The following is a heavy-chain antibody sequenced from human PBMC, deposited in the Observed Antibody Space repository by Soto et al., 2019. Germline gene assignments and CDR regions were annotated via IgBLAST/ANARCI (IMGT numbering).Heavy chain of an antibody. CDR2: INPSGGST. CDR3: ARVHYDSSGYYSYYYYGMDV. D-gene: IGHD3-22*01. CDR1: GYTFTSYA. Sequence: ASVKVSCKASGYTFTSYAMHWVRQAPGQGLEWMGIINPSGGSTSYAQKFQGRVTMTRDTSTSTVYMELSSLRSEDTAVYYCARVHYDSSGYYSYYYYGMDVWGQGTTVTVSS. V-gene: IGHV1-46*03. J-gene: IGHJ6*02.